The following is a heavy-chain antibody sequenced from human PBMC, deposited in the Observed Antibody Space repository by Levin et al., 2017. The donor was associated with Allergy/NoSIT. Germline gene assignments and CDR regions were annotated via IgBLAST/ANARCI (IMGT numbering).Heavy chain of an antibody. CDR3: AREMAPYYDILTGYFDY. CDR1: GFTFSSYA. CDR2: ISYDGSNK. Sequence: PGGSLRLSCAASGFTFSSYAMHWVRQAPGKGLEWVAVISYDGSNKYYADSVKGRFTISRDNSKNTLYLQMNSLRAEDTAVYYCAREMAPYYDILTGYFDYWGQGTLVTVSS. D-gene: IGHD3-9*01. J-gene: IGHJ4*02. V-gene: IGHV3-30-3*01.